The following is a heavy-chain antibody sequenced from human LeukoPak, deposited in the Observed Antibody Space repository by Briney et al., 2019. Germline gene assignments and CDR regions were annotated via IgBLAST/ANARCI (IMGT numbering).Heavy chain of an antibody. CDR1: GFTFSSYA. V-gene: IGHV3-30*04. CDR3: AIGPLIAVAGPLDY. J-gene: IGHJ4*02. Sequence: GGSLRLSCAASGFTFSSYAMHWVRQAPGKGLEWVAVISYDGSNKYYADSVKGRFTISRDNSKNTLYLQMNSLRAEDTAVYYCAIGPLIAVAGPLDYWGQGTLVTVSS. CDR2: ISYDGSNK. D-gene: IGHD6-19*01.